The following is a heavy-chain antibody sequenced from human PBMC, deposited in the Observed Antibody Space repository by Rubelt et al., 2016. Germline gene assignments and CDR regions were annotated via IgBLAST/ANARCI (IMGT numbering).Heavy chain of an antibody. CDR1: GYTFTTSA. V-gene: IGHV1-3*01. Sequence: QVQLVQSGAEVKKPGASVKVSCKASGYTFTTSAVHWVRQAPGQRPEWLAWINAGNGDTRYSQDLNVRVTVSRDTSATTAYMERSSLTFEDTAVYYCARDRSPYSMDVWGQGTTVTVSS. D-gene: IGHD6-13*01. CDR3: ARDRSPYSMDV. CDR2: INAGNGDT. J-gene: IGHJ6*02.